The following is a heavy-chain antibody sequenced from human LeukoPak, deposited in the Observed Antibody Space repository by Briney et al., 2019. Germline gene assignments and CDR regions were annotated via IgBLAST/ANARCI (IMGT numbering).Heavy chain of an antibody. J-gene: IGHJ4*02. CDR2: IKQNGGER. CDR1: GFTFSDYW. V-gene: IGHV3-7*03. D-gene: IGHD4-23*01. CDR3: ARDSGKARPDY. Sequence: GGSLRLSCVASGFTFSDYWMTWVRQAPGKGLEWVANIKQNGGERYYVDSVKGRFTISRDNAKNSLYLQMNSLRAEDTAVYYCARDSGKARPDYWGQGALVTVSS.